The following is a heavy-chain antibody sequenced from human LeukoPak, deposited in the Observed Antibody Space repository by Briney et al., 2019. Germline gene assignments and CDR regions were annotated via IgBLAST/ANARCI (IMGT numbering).Heavy chain of an antibody. Sequence: GGSLRLSCAASGFTVSSNYMSWVRQAPGKGLEWVSVIYSGGSTYYADSVKGRFTISRDNSKNTLYLQMNSLRAEDTAVYYCARAPSEWELIDWSQGTLVTVSS. CDR1: GFTVSSNY. CDR3: ARAPSEWELID. J-gene: IGHJ4*02. D-gene: IGHD1-26*01. V-gene: IGHV3-66*02. CDR2: IYSGGST.